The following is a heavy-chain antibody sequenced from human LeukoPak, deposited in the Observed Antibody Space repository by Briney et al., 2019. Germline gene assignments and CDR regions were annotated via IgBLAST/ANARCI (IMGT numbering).Heavy chain of an antibody. CDR1: GYTLTELS. CDR2: FDPEDGET. CDR3: ARCPLSSIAAAGRPDYYMDV. V-gene: IGHV1-24*01. D-gene: IGHD6-13*01. Sequence: GASVKVSCKVSGYTLTELSMHWVRQAPGKGLEWMGGFDPEDGETIYAQKFQGRVTMTEDTSTDTAYMELSSLRSEDTAVYYCARCPLSSIAAAGRPDYYMDVWGKGTTVTVSS. J-gene: IGHJ6*03.